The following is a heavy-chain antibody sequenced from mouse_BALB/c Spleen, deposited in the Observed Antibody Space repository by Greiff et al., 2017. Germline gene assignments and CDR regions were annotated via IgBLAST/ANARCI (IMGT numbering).Heavy chain of an antibody. CDR3: ARRRIYYYGSSWFAY. D-gene: IGHD1-1*01. Sequence: QVQLQQSGAELMKPGASVKISCKATGYTFSSYWIEWVKQRPGHGLEWIGEILPGSGSTNYNEKFKGKATFTADTSSNTADMQLSSLTSEDSAVYYCARRRIYYYGSSWFAYWGQGTLVTVSA. J-gene: IGHJ3*01. V-gene: IGHV1-9*01. CDR1: GYTFSSYW. CDR2: ILPGSGST.